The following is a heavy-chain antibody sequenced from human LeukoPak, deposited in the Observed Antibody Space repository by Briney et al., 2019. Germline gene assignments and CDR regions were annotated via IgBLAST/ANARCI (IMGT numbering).Heavy chain of an antibody. J-gene: IGHJ4*02. Sequence: GGSLRLSCAASGFTFSSYAMHWVRQAPGKGLEYVSAIDNSGVSTYYANSVKGRFTISRDNSKNTLYLQMGSLRAEDTAVYYCAKDKGESGYFDYWGQGTLVTVSS. CDR2: IDNSGVST. CDR1: GFTFSSYA. D-gene: IGHD1-26*01. CDR3: AKDKGESGYFDY. V-gene: IGHV3-64*01.